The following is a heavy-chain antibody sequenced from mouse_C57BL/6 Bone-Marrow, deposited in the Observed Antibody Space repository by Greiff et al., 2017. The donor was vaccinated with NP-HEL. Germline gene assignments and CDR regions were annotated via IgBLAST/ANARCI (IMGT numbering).Heavy chain of an antibody. CDR3: AKLGRGFAY. D-gene: IGHD4-1*01. J-gene: IGHJ3*01. V-gene: IGHV1-42*01. Sequence: EVQRVASGPELVKPGASVKISCKASGYSFTGYYMNWVKQSPEKSLEWIGEITPSTGGTTYNQKFKAKATLTVDKSSSTAYMQLKSLTSEDSAVYYCAKLGRGFAYWGQGTLVTVSA. CDR2: ITPSTGGT. CDR1: GYSFTGYY.